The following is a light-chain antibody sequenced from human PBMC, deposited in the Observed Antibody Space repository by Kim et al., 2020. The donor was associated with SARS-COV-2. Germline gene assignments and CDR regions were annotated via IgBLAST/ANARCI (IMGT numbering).Light chain of an antibody. Sequence: LCPGERATLYCRARQSVSSSYLAWYQQKPGQAPRLLIYGAASRANGIPDRFSGSGSGTDFTLTISRLEPEDFAVYYCQQYGSSRYTFGQVTKLEIK. CDR2: GAA. CDR3: QQYGSSRYT. V-gene: IGKV3-20*01. CDR1: QSVSSSY. J-gene: IGKJ2*01.